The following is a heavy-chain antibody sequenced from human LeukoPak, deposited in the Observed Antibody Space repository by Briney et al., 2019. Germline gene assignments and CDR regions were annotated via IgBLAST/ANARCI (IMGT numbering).Heavy chain of an antibody. CDR1: RFAFSTYW. J-gene: IGHJ1*01. CDR3: AKAGGLAIEYFQH. Sequence: GGSLRLSCAASRFAFSTYWMSWVRQAPGKGLEYVSGISSGGTRYDADSVRGRFTISRDNSRNTLYLQMSSLRAEDTAIYYCAKAGGLAIEYFQHWGQGTLVTVSS. CDR2: ISSGGTR. V-gene: IGHV3-23*01. D-gene: IGHD3-10*01.